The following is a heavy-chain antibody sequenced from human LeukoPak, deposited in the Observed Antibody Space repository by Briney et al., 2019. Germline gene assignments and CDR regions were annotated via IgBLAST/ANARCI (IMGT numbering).Heavy chain of an antibody. J-gene: IGHJ4*02. CDR1: GGSISSYY. CDR3: ARRGYSYGYRYLNY. CDR2: IYNSGST. V-gene: IGHV4-59*12. D-gene: IGHD5-18*01. Sequence: SETLSLTCTVSGGSISSYYWSWIRQPPGKGLEWIGYIYNSGSTNYNPSLKSRVTISVDTSKNQFSLKLSSVTAADTAVYYCARRGYSYGYRYLNYWGQGTLVTVSS.